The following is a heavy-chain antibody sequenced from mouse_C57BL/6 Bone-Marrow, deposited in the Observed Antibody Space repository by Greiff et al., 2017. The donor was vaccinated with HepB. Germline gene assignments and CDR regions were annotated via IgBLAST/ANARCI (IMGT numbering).Heavy chain of an antibody. CDR1: GFTFSSYG. CDR2: ISSGGSYT. V-gene: IGHV5-6*01. Sequence: EVQRVESGGDLVKPGGSLKLSCAASGFTFSSYGMSWVRQTPDKRLEWVATISSGGSYTYYPDSVKGRFTISRDNAKNTLYLQMSSLKSEDTAMYYCARQIYYDYGDWYFDVWGTGTTVTVSS. CDR3: ARQIYYDYGDWYFDV. J-gene: IGHJ1*03. D-gene: IGHD2-4*01.